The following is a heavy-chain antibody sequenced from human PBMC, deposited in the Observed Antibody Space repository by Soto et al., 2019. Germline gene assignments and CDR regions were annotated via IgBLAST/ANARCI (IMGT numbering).Heavy chain of an antibody. CDR1: GFNFSSYA. Sequence: QVQLVESGGGVVQPGRSLRLSCAASGFNFSSYAMHWVRQAPGKGLEWVAVISYDGSNKYYTDSVKGRFTISRDNSKNTLYLQMNSLRAEDTAVYYCARPLCRYDYNWGYFDLWGRGTLVTVSS. V-gene: IGHV3-30-3*01. CDR3: ARPLCRYDYNWGYFDL. CDR2: ISYDGSNK. J-gene: IGHJ2*01. D-gene: IGHD4-4*01.